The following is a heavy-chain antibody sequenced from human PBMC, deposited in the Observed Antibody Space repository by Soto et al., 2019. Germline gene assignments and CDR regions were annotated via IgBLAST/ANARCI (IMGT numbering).Heavy chain of an antibody. CDR1: GFTFSSYS. Sequence: EVQLVESGGGLDKPGGSLRLSCAASGFTFSSYSMNWVRQAPGKGLEWVSSISGSSTYIYYAVSVKGRFTISRDNAKNSLYLQMNSLRAEDTAVYYCARDEAGAAAYDWGQGTLVTVSS. J-gene: IGHJ4*02. CDR2: ISGSSTYI. CDR3: ARDEAGAAAYD. V-gene: IGHV3-21*01. D-gene: IGHD6-13*01.